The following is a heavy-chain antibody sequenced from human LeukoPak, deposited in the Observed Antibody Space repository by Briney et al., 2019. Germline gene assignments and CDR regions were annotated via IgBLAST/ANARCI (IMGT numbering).Heavy chain of an antibody. D-gene: IGHD6-13*01. Sequence: PGGSLRLSCAASRFTFSSYWMSWVRQAPGKGLEWVANTKDDGSEKYYVDSVKGRFTISRDDAKNSLYLQMNSLRAEDTAVYYCARARDSSWDYWGQGTLVTVSS. CDR3: ARARDSSWDY. CDR1: RFTFSSYW. V-gene: IGHV3-7*03. J-gene: IGHJ4*02. CDR2: TKDDGSEK.